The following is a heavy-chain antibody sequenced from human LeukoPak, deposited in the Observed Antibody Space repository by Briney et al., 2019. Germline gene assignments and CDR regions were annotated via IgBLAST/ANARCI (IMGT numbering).Heavy chain of an antibody. J-gene: IGHJ5*02. CDR2: IYPSGT. Sequence: PSETLSLTCTVSGDSIGSNYWSWIRQPAGKGLEWIGRIYPSGTNYNPSLKSRVTISVDKSKNQVSLKLISVTAADTAMYCCAKSSGSYRPWGQGTLVTVSS. V-gene: IGHV4-4*07. CDR1: GDSIGSNY. D-gene: IGHD1-26*01. CDR3: AKSSGSYRP.